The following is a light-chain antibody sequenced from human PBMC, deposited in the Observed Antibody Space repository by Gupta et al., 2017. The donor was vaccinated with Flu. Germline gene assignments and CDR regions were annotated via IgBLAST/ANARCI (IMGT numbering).Light chain of an antibody. Sequence: AIRMTQSPSSFSASTGDRVTITCRASQGISSYLAWYQQKPGKAPKLLIYAASTLQSGVPSRFSGSGSGTXFTXTISCLXSEDFATYYCQQYYSDQWTFGQGTXVEIK. J-gene: IGKJ1*01. CDR3: QQYYSDQWT. CDR2: AAS. V-gene: IGKV1-8*01. CDR1: QGISSY.